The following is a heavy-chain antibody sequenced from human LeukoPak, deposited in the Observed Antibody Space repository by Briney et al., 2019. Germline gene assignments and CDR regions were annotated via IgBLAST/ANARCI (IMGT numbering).Heavy chain of an antibody. CDR1: GYSISSGYY. CDR2: IYHSGTT. J-gene: IGHJ4*02. CDR3: ARRVVAGLRNPLTPLGGYTTLFDY. V-gene: IGHV4-38-2*02. Sequence: SETLSLTCTVSGYSISSGYYWGWIRQPPGKGLEWIGSIYHSGTTYYNPSLKSRVTISVDTSKNQFSLKVSSVTAADTAVYYCARRVVAGLRNPLTPLGGYTTLFDYWGQGTLVTVSS. D-gene: IGHD3-22*01.